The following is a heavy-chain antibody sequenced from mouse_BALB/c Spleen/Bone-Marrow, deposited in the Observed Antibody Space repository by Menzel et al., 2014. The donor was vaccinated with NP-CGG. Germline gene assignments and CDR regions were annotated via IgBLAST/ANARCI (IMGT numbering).Heavy chain of an antibody. J-gene: IGHJ4*01. CDR2: ISYSGST. CDR1: GYSITSDYA. V-gene: IGHV3-2*02. D-gene: IGHD2-14*01. Sequence: VQLKQSGPGLVKPSQSLSLTCTVTGYSITSDYAWNWIRQFPGNKLEWMGYISYSGSTSYNPSLKSRISITRDTSKNQFFLQLNSVTTEDTATYYCVRGGYDDAVDYWGQGTSVTVSS. CDR3: VRGGYDDAVDY.